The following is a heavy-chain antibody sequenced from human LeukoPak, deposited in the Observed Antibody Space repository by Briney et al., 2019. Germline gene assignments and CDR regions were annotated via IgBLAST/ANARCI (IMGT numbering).Heavy chain of an antibody. V-gene: IGHV3-23*01. Sequence: GGTLRLSCAASGFTFSSYGMSWVRQAPGKGLEWVSAISGSGGSTYYADSVKGRFTISRDNSKNTLYLQMNSLRAEDTAVYYCARDGYDSSGHDAFDIWGQGTMVTVSS. D-gene: IGHD3-22*01. CDR1: GFTFSSYG. J-gene: IGHJ3*02. CDR3: ARDGYDSSGHDAFDI. CDR2: ISGSGGST.